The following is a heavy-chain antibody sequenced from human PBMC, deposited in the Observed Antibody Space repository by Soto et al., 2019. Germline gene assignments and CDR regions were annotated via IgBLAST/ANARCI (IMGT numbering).Heavy chain of an antibody. CDR3: AKSGGNGWFADAFDV. V-gene: IGHV3-53*01. D-gene: IGHD6-19*01. CDR2: IYSGGST. CDR1: GFIVSSYY. Sequence: GGSLRLSCAGSGFIVSSYYMSWVRQAPGKGLEWISVIYSGGSTYYADSVKGRFTISRDNSENTLYLQLNSLRAEDTAAYYCAKSGGNGWFADAFDVWGQGTMVTVSS. J-gene: IGHJ3*01.